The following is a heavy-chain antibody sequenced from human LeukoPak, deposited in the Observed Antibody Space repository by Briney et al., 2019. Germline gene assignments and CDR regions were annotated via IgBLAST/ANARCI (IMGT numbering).Heavy chain of an antibody. CDR2: INQDGREI. V-gene: IGHV3-7*03. Sequence: GGSLRLSCAASGFAVSRSWMTWVRQAPGKGLEWVANINQDGREIDYVDSVRGRFTNSRDNAENSLCLQMNSLRAEDTAVYYCARGGLPGGFDYWGQGTLVTVSS. CDR1: GFAVSRSW. D-gene: IGHD4-23*01. CDR3: ARGGLPGGFDY. J-gene: IGHJ4*02.